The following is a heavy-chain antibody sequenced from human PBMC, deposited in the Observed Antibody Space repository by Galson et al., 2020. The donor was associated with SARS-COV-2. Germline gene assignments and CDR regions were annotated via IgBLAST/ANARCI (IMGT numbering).Heavy chain of an antibody. CDR1: GGSISSGGYY. CDR3: ARGHRGISGTNWFDA. V-gene: IGHV4-31*03. CDR2: SHHSGST. D-gene: IGHD1-20*01. J-gene: IGHJ5*02. Sequence: ASETLSLTCTVSGGSISSGGYYWSWIRQHPEKGLEWIGYSHHSGSTYYNPSLKSRLTISADTSTNHFSLRLTSVTASDTAVYYCARGHRGISGTNWFDAWGQGTLVTVSS.